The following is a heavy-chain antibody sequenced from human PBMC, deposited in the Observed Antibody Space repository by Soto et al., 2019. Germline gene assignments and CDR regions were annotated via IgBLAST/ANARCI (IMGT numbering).Heavy chain of an antibody. D-gene: IGHD2-15*01. CDR1: GGTFSSYA. CDR2: IIPIFGTA. J-gene: IGHJ6*02. CDR3: ARSQFFLDIVVVVAATQNYYYGMDV. V-gene: IGHV1-69*12. Sequence: QVQLVQSGAEVKKPGSSVKVSCKASGGTFSSYAISWVRQAPGQGLEWMGGIIPIFGTANYAQKFQGRVTITADESTSTAYMELSSLRSEDTAVYYCARSQFFLDIVVVVAATQNYYYGMDVWGQGTTVTVSS.